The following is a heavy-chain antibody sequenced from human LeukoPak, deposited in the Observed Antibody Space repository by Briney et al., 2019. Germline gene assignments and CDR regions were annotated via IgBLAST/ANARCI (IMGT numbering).Heavy chain of an antibody. CDR1: GGSISSSSYY. V-gene: IGHV4-39*01. D-gene: IGHD6-13*01. J-gene: IGHJ4*02. CDR3: ARRAGGGEQQLVYYFDY. Sequence: PSETLSLTCTVSGGSISSSSYYWGWIRQPPGKGLEWIGSIYYSGSTYYNPSLKSRVTISVDTSKNQFSLKLSSVTAADTAVYYCARRAGGGEQQLVYYFDYWGQGTLVTVSS. CDR2: IYYSGST.